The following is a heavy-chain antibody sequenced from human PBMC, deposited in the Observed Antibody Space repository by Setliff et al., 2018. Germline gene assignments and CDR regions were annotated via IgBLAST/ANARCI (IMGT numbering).Heavy chain of an antibody. J-gene: IGHJ5*02. V-gene: IGHV3-74*01. CDR3: ARDYDGRYFDP. CDR1: GFNFRTYW. Sequence: GGSLRLSCAATGFNFRTYWMHWVRQGPGKGPEWVARTNSDGSTASYADSVKGRSTISRDNARNTVYLQMNRLRGEDTAVYFCARDYDGRYFDPWGQGTLVTVSS. CDR2: TNSDGSTA. D-gene: IGHD6-19*01.